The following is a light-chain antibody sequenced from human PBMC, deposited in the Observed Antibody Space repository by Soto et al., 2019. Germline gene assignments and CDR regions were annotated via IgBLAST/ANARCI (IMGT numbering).Light chain of an antibody. CDR1: QSISSY. J-gene: IGKJ2*01. CDR2: AAS. Sequence: ILMTQSPSSLSASVGDRVTITCRASQSISSYLNWYQQKPGKAPKLLIYAASSLQSGVPSRFSGSGSGTDFTLTISSLQPEDFATYYCQQSYSTLMYTFGQGTKLEIK. CDR3: QQSYSTLMYT. V-gene: IGKV1-39*01.